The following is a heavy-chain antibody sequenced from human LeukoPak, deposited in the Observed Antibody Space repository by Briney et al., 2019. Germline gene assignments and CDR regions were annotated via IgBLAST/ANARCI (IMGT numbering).Heavy chain of an antibody. J-gene: IGHJ3*01. CDR3: ARQVVDTAMVDDAFDV. CDR2: IYYSGSA. Sequence: SETLSLTCSVSGGSISSSSFYWGWIRQPPGKGLEWIGSIYYSGSACYNPSLKSRVTVSVDTSKNQFSLKVSSVTAADTAVYYCARQVVDTAMVDDAFDVWGQGTMVTVSS. V-gene: IGHV4-39*01. D-gene: IGHD5-18*01. CDR1: GGSISSSSFY.